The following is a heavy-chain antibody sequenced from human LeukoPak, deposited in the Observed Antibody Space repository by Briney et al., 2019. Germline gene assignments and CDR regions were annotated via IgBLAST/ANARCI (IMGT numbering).Heavy chain of an antibody. V-gene: IGHV4-59*01. CDR1: GGSISSYY. D-gene: IGHD3-10*01. CDR2: IYYSGST. CDR3: ARGGAYYGSGSYPAPLDY. J-gene: IGHJ4*02. Sequence: NASETLSLPCTVSGGSISSYYWSWIRQPPGKGLEWIGYIYYSGSTNYNPSLKSRVTISVDTSKNQFSLKLSSVTAADTAVYYCARGGAYYGSGSYPAPLDYWGQGTLVTVSS.